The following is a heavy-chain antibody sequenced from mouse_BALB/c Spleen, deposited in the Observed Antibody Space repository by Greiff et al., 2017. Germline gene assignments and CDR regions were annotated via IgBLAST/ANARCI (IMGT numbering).Heavy chain of an antibody. D-gene: IGHD1-1*01. Sequence: VQLQQSGAELVKPGASVKLSCTASGFNIKDTYMHWVKQRPEQGLEWIGRIDPANGNTKYDPKFQGKATITADTSSNTAYLQLSSLTSEDTAVYYCARDGITTVVGDYFDYWGQGTTLTVSS. CDR2: IDPANGNT. CDR1: GFNIKDTY. J-gene: IGHJ2*01. V-gene: IGHV14-3*02. CDR3: ARDGITTVVGDYFDY.